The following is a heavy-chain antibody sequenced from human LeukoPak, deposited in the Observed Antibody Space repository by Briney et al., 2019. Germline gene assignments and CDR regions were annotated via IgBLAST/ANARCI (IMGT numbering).Heavy chain of an antibody. V-gene: IGHV3-30*03. Sequence: GRSLRLPCAASGFTFSSYGMHWVRQAPGKGLEWVAVISYDGSNKYYADSVKGRFTISRDNSKNTLYLQMNSLRAEDTAVYYCARAGYSSGWYVRGQGTLVTVSS. J-gene: IGHJ4*02. D-gene: IGHD6-19*01. CDR3: ARAGYSSGWYV. CDR2: ISYDGSNK. CDR1: GFTFSSYG.